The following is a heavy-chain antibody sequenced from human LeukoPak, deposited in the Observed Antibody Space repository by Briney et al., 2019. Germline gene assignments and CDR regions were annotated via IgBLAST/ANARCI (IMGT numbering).Heavy chain of an antibody. CDR3: ARGACSGGSCYFGLGYYFDY. CDR2: IYHSGNT. D-gene: IGHD2-15*01. V-gene: IGHV4-38-2*02. Sequence: SETLSLTCSVSGYSISSGYYWGWIRQPPGKGLEWISIIYHSGNTYYNPSLKSRVTISVDSSKNQLSLKLSSVTAADTAVYYCARGACSGGSCYFGLGYYFDYWGQGTLVTVSS. CDR1: GYSISSGYY. J-gene: IGHJ4*02.